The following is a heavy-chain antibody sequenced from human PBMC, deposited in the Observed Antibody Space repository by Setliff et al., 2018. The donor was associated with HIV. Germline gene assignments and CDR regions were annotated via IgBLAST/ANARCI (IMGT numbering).Heavy chain of an antibody. CDR2: TNNDGSIT. CDR3: VKWNYPNS. J-gene: IGHJ4*02. D-gene: IGHD1-7*01. CDR1: GFTLSDHW. V-gene: IGHV3-74*01. Sequence: PGGSLRLSCAVSGFTLSDHWMHWVRQVPGKGLVWVSRTNNDGSITNYADFVKGRFTMSRDSAKNTLYLQMNSLRVEDTAVYYCVKWNYPNSWGQGTLVTVSS.